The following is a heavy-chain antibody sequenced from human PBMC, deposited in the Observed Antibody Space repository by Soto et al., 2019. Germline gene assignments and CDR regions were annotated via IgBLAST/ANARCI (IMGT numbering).Heavy chain of an antibody. Sequence: SETLSLTCSVSGGSLSPYYWGWTRQPTGKGLEWIGYVTYSGGPTYNPSLKSRVTISVDTSKKFSLNLTSVTAADTAVYFCARDAGYQLTGAFDIWVQGSMGTASS. J-gene: IGHJ3*02. V-gene: IGHV4-59*01. CDR3: ARDAGYQLTGAFDI. D-gene: IGHD2-2*01. CDR1: GGSLSPYY. CDR2: VTYSGGP.